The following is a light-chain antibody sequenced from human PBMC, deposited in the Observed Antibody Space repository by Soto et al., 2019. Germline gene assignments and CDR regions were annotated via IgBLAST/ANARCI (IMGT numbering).Light chain of an antibody. Sequence: IVMTQSPATLSLAPGERVTLSCRASQSVSSSYLAWYQQKPGQAPRLLIYGAFNRATGIPARFSGSGSGTDFTLTISSLEPEDSAVYYCQQRNVWPPVTFGQGTRLEVK. CDR2: GAF. J-gene: IGKJ5*01. CDR3: QQRNVWPPVT. V-gene: IGKV3D-20*02. CDR1: QSVSSSY.